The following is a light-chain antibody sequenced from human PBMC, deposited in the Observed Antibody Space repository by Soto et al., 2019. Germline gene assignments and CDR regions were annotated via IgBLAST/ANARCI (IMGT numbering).Light chain of an antibody. CDR2: ANN. Sequence: QSVLTQPXXVXGAPGQXXXXXXGDSTXXXXAXXDVHWYQXLXGTAPKLLIYANNKRPSGVPDRFSGSKSGTSASLAITGLXAEDEAHYYCQSYDNGLSHFVAFGGGTKVTVL. CDR3: QSYDNGLSHFVA. V-gene: IGLV1-40*01. J-gene: IGLJ2*01. CDR1: TXXXXAXXD.